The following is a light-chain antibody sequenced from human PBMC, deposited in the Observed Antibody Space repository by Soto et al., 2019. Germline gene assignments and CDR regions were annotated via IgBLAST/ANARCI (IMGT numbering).Light chain of an antibody. CDR2: GAS. Sequence: EIVMTQSPATLSVSPGERATLSCRASQTISSSLAWYQHIPGQAPRLLIYGASTRATGIPARFSGSGSGTEFTLTISSLQSEDFVVYCCQQYTNWPPWTFGQGTKVDIK. CDR3: QQYTNWPPWT. V-gene: IGKV3-15*01. CDR1: QTISSS. J-gene: IGKJ1*01.